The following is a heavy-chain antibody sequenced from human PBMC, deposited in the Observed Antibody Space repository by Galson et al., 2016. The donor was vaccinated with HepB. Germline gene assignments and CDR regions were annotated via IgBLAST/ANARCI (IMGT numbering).Heavy chain of an antibody. CDR2: LNYNGGST. Sequence: SLRLSCAASGFTFSNYWMHWVRQAPGKGLVWVARLNYNGGSTAYADAVKGRFTISRDNAKNTLYLQMDSLTTEDTAVYFCARDPYYYDSSDSYSGYFDFWGQGTLVTVSS. J-gene: IGHJ4*02. D-gene: IGHD3-22*01. CDR3: ARDPYYYDSSDSYSGYFDF. CDR1: GFTFSNYW. V-gene: IGHV3-74*01.